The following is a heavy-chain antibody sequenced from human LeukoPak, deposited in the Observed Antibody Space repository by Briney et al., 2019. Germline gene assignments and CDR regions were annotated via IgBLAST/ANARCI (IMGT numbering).Heavy chain of an antibody. V-gene: IGHV5-51*01. CDR1: GYSFTTYW. CDR2: IYPGDSDT. Sequence: GESLQISCKGSGYSFTTYWIGWVRQLPGKGLEWMGIIYPGDSDTTYSPSFQGQVTISADKSISTAYLQWSSLKASDSAMYYCGRIPAAGSLKGSFDIWGQGTMVTVSS. J-gene: IGHJ3*02. CDR3: GRIPAAGSLKGSFDI. D-gene: IGHD6-13*01.